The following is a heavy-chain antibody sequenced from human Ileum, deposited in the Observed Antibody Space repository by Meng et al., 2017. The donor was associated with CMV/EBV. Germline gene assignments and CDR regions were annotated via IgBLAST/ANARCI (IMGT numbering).Heavy chain of an antibody. CDR3: VTADHHAIKY. J-gene: IGHJ4*02. Sequence: QVPIQQWGAGLLKPSEHLSLTCSLGGSFSPYTWSWIRQAPGKGLEWIGEINQYGSTNFNPSVKSRVTISRDTSKNQFSLRLNSVTAADAAVYYCVTADHHAIKYWGQGTLVTVSS. D-gene: IGHD5-12*01. CDR2: INQYGST. CDR1: GSFSPYT. V-gene: IGHV4-34*01.